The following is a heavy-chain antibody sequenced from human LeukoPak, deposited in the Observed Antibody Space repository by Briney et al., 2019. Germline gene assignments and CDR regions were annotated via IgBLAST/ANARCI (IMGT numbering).Heavy chain of an antibody. CDR1: GGSFSGYY. Sequence: SETLSLTCAVYGGSFSGYYWSWIRQPPGKGLEWIGEINHSGSTNYNPSLKSRVTISVDTSKNQFSLKLSSVTAADTAVYYCAGGRPDSRQQLPYYYYMDVWGKGTTVTVSS. J-gene: IGHJ6*03. V-gene: IGHV4-34*01. D-gene: IGHD6-13*01. CDR2: INHSGST. CDR3: AGGRPDSRQQLPYYYYMDV.